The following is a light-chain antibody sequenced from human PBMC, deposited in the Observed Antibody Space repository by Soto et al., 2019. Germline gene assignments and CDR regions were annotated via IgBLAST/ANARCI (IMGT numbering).Light chain of an antibody. CDR3: CSLTNGATWV. V-gene: IGLV2-23*01. CDR1: NSDVGSHNF. CDR2: EAS. Sequence: QSVLTQPPSVSGAPGQRVTISCTGTNSDVGSHNFVSWYQQYPGKAPKLLIYEASKRPSGLSNRFSGSKSGNTASLTISGLQAEDEADYYCCSLTNGATWVFGGGTKVTVL. J-gene: IGLJ3*02.